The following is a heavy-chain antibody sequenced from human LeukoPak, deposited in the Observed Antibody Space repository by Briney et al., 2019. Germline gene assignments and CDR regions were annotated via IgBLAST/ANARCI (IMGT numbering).Heavy chain of an antibody. CDR3: ARGYCTGGNCYSFGY. D-gene: IGHD2-8*02. CDR2: VYHSGLT. Sequence: SETLSLTCVVSGVSVSTNNWWKWVRQAPGKGLEWIGEVYHSGLTNYSPSLKSRVSMSIDKSKNIFSLNLTSVTAADTAVYYCARGYCTGGNCYSFGYWGQGTLVIVSS. V-gene: IGHV4/OR15-8*02. J-gene: IGHJ4*02. CDR1: GVSVSTNNW.